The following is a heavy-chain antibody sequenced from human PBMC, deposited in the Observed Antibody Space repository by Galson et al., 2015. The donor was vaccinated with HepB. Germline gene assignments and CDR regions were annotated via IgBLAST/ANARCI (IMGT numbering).Heavy chain of an antibody. V-gene: IGHV3-30*18. CDR2: ISYDAVYK. J-gene: IGHJ4*02. CDR3: AKDFWSRTFGSGTYSVDS. CDR1: GFSFKSYG. D-gene: IGHD3-10*01. Sequence: SLRLSCAAYGFSFKSYGMHWVRQAPGKGLDWVAVISYDAVYKYYADSVKGRFTISRDNTRNRLYLQMDSLRAEDTAVYYCAKDFWSRTFGSGTYSVDSWGQGTLLTVSS.